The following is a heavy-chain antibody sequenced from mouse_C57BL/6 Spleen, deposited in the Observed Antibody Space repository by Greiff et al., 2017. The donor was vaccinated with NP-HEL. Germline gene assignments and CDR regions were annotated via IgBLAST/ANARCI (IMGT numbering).Heavy chain of an antibody. CDR1: GFTFTDYY. CDR2: IRNKANGYTT. J-gene: IGHJ1*03. D-gene: IGHD5-1*01. Sequence: EVMLVESGGGLVQPGGSLSLSCAASGFTFTDYYMSWVRQPPGKALEWLGFIRNKANGYTTEYSASVKGRFTISRDNSQSILYLQMNALRAEDSATYYCARYKGTWDWYFDVWGTGTTVTVSS. V-gene: IGHV7-3*01. CDR3: ARYKGTWDWYFDV.